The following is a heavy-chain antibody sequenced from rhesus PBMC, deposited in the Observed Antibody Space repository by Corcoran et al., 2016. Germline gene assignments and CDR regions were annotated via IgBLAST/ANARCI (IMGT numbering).Heavy chain of an antibody. Sequence: QLQLQESGPGLVKPSETLSVTCAVSGGSISSSYWSWIRQAPGKGLEWFGYIYGSGSSTNYNPSLKSRVTLSVDTSKNQLSLKLSSVTTADTAGYYCARRYSGSYSFDYWGQGVLVTVSS. CDR2: IYGSGSST. J-gene: IGHJ4*01. CDR3: ARRYSGSYSFDY. D-gene: IGHD1-44*02. CDR1: GGSISSSY. V-gene: IGHV4-169*01.